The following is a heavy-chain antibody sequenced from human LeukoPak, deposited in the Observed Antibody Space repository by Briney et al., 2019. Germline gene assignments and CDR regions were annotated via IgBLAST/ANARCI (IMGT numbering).Heavy chain of an antibody. V-gene: IGHV4-61*01. Sequence: SETLSLTCTVSGYSISSGYYWGWIRQPPGKGLEWIGYIYYSGSTNYNPSLKSRVTISVDTSKNQFSLKLSSVTAADTAVYYCARPKESIAARLPYYYYMDVWGKGTTVTVSS. D-gene: IGHD6-6*01. CDR3: ARPKESIAARLPYYYYMDV. J-gene: IGHJ6*03. CDR1: GYSISSGYY. CDR2: IYYSGST.